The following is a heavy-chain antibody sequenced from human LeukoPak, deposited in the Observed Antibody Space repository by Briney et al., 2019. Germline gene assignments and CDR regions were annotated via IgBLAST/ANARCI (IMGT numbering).Heavy chain of an antibody. CDR3: AGYYYGSGMVY. D-gene: IGHD3-10*01. Sequence: SETLSLTCAVYGGSFSGYYWSRIRQPPGKGLEWIGEINHSGSTNYNPSLKSRVTISVDTSKNQFSLKLSSVTAADTAVYYCAGYYYGSGMVYWGQGTLVTVSS. CDR1: GGSFSGYY. CDR2: INHSGST. J-gene: IGHJ4*02. V-gene: IGHV4-34*01.